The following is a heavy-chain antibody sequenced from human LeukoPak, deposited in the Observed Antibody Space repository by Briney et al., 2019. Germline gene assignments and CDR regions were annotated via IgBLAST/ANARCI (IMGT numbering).Heavy chain of an antibody. CDR1: GFTFSSYW. D-gene: IGHD6-19*01. CDR3: AADSAEYDSRGF. Sequence: PGGSLRLSCAASGFTFSSYWMHWVRQAPGKGLMWVSHINSDGSVTRYADSVKGRFTISRDNAQNSLYLQMKNLRAEDTAVYFCAADSAEYDSRGFWGPGTLVTVSS. V-gene: IGHV3-74*01. CDR2: INSDGSVT. J-gene: IGHJ4*02.